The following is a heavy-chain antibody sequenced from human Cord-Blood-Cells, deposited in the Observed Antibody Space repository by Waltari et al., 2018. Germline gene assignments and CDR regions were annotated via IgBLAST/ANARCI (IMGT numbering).Heavy chain of an antibody. CDR2: IYPGDSDT. V-gene: IGHV5-51*01. CDR3: ARHVLDSSSWYYYYGMDV. D-gene: IGHD6-13*01. CDR1: GYSFTSSW. Sequence: EVQLVQSGAEVKKPGESLKISCKGSGYSFTSSWIGWLRQLPGKGLEWMGIIYPGDSDTRYSPSFQGQVTISADKSISTAYLQWSSLKASDTAMYYCARHVLDSSSWYYYYGMDVWGQGTTVTVSS. J-gene: IGHJ6*02.